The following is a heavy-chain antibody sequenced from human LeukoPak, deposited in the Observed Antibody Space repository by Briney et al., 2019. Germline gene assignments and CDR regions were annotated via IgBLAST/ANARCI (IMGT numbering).Heavy chain of an antibody. CDR2: IGISSGNT. CDR3: ARDHRYAFDN. J-gene: IGHJ4*01. V-gene: IGHV3-48*01. Sequence: SLILSYAASGFTFIDYSMNWVRQAPGKGLKRISYIGISSGNTKYADSVKGRFTISRDKARNSLYLQMNSLRVEDTAVYYCARDHRYAFDNWGHGTLVTVSS. CDR1: GFTFIDYS. D-gene: IGHD5-12*01.